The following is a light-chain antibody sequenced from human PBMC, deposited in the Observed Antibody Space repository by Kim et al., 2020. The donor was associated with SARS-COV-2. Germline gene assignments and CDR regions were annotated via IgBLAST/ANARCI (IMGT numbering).Light chain of an antibody. CDR3: NSRDSSGNHLV. J-gene: IGLJ2*01. V-gene: IGLV3-19*01. CDR2: NKK. Sequence: SSELTQDPAVSVALGQTVRITCQGDSLRSYYASWYQQKPGQAPVLVIYNKKNRPSGIPDRFSGSSSGNTASLTITGAQAEDEADYYCNSRDSSGNHLVFG. CDR1: SLRSYY.